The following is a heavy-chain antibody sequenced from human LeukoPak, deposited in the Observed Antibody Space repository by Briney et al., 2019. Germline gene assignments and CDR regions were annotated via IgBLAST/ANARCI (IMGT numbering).Heavy chain of an antibody. Sequence: SETLSLTCTVSGGSISSGSYYWSWIRQPAGKGLEWIGRIYTSGSTNYNPSLKSRVTISVVTSKNQFSLKLSSVTAADTAVYYCARGHPSYSTDAFDIWGQGTMVTVSS. V-gene: IGHV4-61*02. D-gene: IGHD4-11*01. CDR2: IYTSGST. CDR3: ARGHPSYSTDAFDI. CDR1: GGSISSGSYY. J-gene: IGHJ3*02.